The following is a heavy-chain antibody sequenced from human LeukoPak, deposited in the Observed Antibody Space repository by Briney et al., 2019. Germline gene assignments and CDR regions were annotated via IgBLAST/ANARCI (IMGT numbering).Heavy chain of an antibody. J-gene: IGHJ6*03. V-gene: IGHV3-21*01. Sequence: PGGSLRLSCAASGFTFSSYSMNWARQAPGKGLEWVSSISSSSSYIYYADSVKGRFTISRDNAKNSLYLQMNSLRAEDTAVYYCARDLYRRPSTTVTTGFNYYYYMDVWGKGTTVTISS. D-gene: IGHD4-17*01. CDR1: GFTFSSYS. CDR2: ISSSSSYI. CDR3: ARDLYRRPSTTVTTGFNYYYYMDV.